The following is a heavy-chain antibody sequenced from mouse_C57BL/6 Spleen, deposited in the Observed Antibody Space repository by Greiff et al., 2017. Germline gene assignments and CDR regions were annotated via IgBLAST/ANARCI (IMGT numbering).Heavy chain of an antibody. CDR2: IYPSDSET. Sequence: QVQLQQSGAELVRPGSSVKLSCKASGYTFTSYWMDWVKQRPGQGLEWIGNIYPSDSETHYNQKFKDKATLTVDKSSSTAYMQLSSLTSEDSAVYYCARRYYGSSYGFAYWGQGTLVTVSA. J-gene: IGHJ3*01. CDR1: GYTFTSYW. V-gene: IGHV1-61*01. CDR3: ARRYYGSSYGFAY. D-gene: IGHD1-1*01.